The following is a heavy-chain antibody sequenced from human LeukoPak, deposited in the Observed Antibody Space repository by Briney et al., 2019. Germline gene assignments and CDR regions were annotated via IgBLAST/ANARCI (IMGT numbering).Heavy chain of an antibody. CDR2: IYYSGST. Sequence: SETLSLTCTVSGGSINNYYWRWIRQPPGKGIEWLGYIYYSGSTNYNPSLKSRVTMSVDTSKNQFSLKLSSVTAADTAVYYCAREVDYDYVWGSYRPFHAFDIWGQGTMVTVSS. V-gene: IGHV4-59*01. J-gene: IGHJ3*02. D-gene: IGHD3-16*02. CDR3: AREVDYDYVWGSYRPFHAFDI. CDR1: GGSINNYY.